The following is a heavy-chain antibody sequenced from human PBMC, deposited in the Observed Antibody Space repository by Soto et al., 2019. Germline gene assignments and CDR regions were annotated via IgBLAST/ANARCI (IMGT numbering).Heavy chain of an antibody. CDR2: ISYDGSNK. CDR3: VRQQAQGASGSDY. V-gene: IGHV3-30-3*01. D-gene: IGHD1-26*01. CDR1: GFTFSSYA. J-gene: IGHJ4*02. Sequence: QVQLVESGGGVVQPGRSLRLSCAASGFTFSSYAMPWVRQAPGKGLEWVAVISYDGSNKYYADSVKGRFTISRDNSKNTLYLQMNSLRAEDTAVYYCVRQQAQGASGSDYWGQGTLVTVSS.